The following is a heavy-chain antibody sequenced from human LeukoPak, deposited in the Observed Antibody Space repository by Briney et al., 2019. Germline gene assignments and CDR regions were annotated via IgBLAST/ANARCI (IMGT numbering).Heavy chain of an antibody. V-gene: IGHV1-2*02. J-gene: IGHJ5*02. CDR1: GYTFADYS. CDR3: AKDPFDQMLPENWFDP. D-gene: IGHD2-2*01. Sequence: ASVKVSCKASGYTFADYSIHWVRQAPGQGLEWVGWMNPNSGDTNYARSFQGRVTMTRDTSISTAYMELSRLRFDDTAVYYCAKDPFDQMLPENWFDPWGQGTLVTVSS. CDR2: MNPNSGDT.